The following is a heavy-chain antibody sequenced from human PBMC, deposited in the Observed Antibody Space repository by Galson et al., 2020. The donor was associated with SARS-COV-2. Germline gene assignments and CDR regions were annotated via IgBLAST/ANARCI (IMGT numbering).Heavy chain of an antibody. D-gene: IGHD1-26*01. Sequence: GGSLRLSCVVSGFTFSIYSMNWVRQAPGKGLEWVSSISRSSDYIYNADSVKGRFTISRDNAKNSLYLQMNSLRAEDTAVYYGARDASWAMFGMDVWGQGTTVTVSS. CDR1: GFTFSIYS. V-gene: IGHV3-21*01. J-gene: IGHJ6*02. CDR2: ISRSSDYI. CDR3: ARDASWAMFGMDV.